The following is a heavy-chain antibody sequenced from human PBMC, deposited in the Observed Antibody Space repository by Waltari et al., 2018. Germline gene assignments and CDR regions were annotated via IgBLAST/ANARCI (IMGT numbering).Heavy chain of an antibody. V-gene: IGHV4-59*11. J-gene: IGHJ3*02. CDR1: GGSISSHY. CDR3: ARSDYGGKVGGVDAFDI. Sequence: QVQLQESGPGLVKPSETLSLPCTVSGGSISSHYWSWIRQPPGKGLEWIGYIYYSGSTNYNPSLKSRVTISVDTSKNQFSLKLSSVTAADTAVYYCARSDYGGKVGGVDAFDIWGQGTMVTVSS. D-gene: IGHD4-17*01. CDR2: IYYSGST.